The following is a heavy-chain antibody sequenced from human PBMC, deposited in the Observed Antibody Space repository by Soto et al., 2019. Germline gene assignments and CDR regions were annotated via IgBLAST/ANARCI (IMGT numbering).Heavy chain of an antibody. V-gene: IGHV4-30-4*01. CDR1: GGSINIYHYH. D-gene: IGHD2-21*02. CDR3: AREDDGGDRDYYGLDV. CDR2: IHYTGSI. Sequence: QVQLQESGPGLVKPSQTLSLTCTVSGGSINIYHYHWAWIRQTPLKVLVWIRYIHYTGSISYNPSLQSPLTISVDTSKNQFSLKLTSVTAADTAVYFCAREDDGGDRDYYGLDVWGQGTTVTVSS. J-gene: IGHJ6*02.